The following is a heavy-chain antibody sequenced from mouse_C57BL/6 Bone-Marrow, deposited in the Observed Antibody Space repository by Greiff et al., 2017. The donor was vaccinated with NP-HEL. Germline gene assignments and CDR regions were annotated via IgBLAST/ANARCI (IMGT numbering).Heavy chain of an antibody. CDR2: ISSGSSTI. CDR3: AREGLPAWFAY. Sequence: EVKLVESGGGLVKPGGSLKLSCAASGFTLSDYGMHWVRQAPEKGLEWVAYISSGSSTIYYAATVKGRVTISSDNAKNTLFLQMTSLRSEDTAMYYCAREGLPAWFAYWGQGTLVTVSS. D-gene: IGHD2-4*01. CDR1: GFTLSDYG. V-gene: IGHV5-17*01. J-gene: IGHJ3*01.